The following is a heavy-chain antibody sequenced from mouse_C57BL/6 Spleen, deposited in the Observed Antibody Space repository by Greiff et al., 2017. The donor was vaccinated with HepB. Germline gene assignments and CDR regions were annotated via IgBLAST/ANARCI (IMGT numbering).Heavy chain of an antibody. CDR1: GFTFNTYA. J-gene: IGHJ2*01. Sequence: EAGGGLVQPKGSLKLSCAASGFTFNTYAMHWVRQAPGKGLEWVARIRSKSSNYATYYADSVKDRFTISRDDSQSMLYLQMNNLKTEDTAMYYCVRGDYYGSSYDYFDYWGQGTTLTVSS. D-gene: IGHD1-1*01. V-gene: IGHV10-3*01. CDR2: IRSKSSNYAT. CDR3: VRGDYYGSSYDYFDY.